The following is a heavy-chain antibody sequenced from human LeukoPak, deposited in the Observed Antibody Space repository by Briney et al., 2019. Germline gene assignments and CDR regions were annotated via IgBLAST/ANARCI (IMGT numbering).Heavy chain of an antibody. V-gene: IGHV1-18*01. CDR1: GYNCVKYG. CDR3: ARDYKSSCSGATCLYFDY. J-gene: IGHJ4*02. CDR2: ISAVNGDA. D-gene: IGHD2-15*01. Sequence: GASVKISCKTSGYNCVKYGVSWVRQAPGQGLEGMGWISAVNGDANSAHTFRGRLSMTMDKSTSTAYLELRSLRSDDTALSFCARDYKSSCSGATCLYFDYWGQGTLVTVSS.